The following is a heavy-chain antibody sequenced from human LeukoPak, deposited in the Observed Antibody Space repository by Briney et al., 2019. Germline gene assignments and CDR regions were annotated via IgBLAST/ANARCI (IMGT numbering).Heavy chain of an antibody. D-gene: IGHD3-10*01. J-gene: IGHJ6*03. CDR2: VNSGGSIT. V-gene: IGHV3-48*03. Sequence: GGSLRLSCAASGFSFSDYEMNWVRQAPGKGLECVSYVNSGGSITNYADSVKGRFTISRDNAKNSLYLQMNSLRADDTAVYYCVRDSGYYYMDVWGKGTTVTISS. CDR1: GFSFSDYE. CDR3: VRDSGYYYMDV.